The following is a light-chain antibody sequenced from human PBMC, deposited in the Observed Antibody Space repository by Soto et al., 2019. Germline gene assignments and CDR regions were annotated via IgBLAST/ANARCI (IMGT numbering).Light chain of an antibody. CDR1: QNISPW. Sequence: DIQMTQSPSTLSASVGDRVTIACRASQNISPWLAWYQQKPGKAPKLLIYGASSLEGGVPSRFSGSGSGTDFTLTISSLHPDDFATYYCQQYSSSATFGQGTKVDIK. CDR2: GAS. CDR3: QQYSSSAT. V-gene: IGKV1-5*01. J-gene: IGKJ1*01.